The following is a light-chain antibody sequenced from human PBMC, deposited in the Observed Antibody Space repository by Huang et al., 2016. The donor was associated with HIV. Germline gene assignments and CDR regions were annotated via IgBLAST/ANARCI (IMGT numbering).Light chain of an antibody. CDR1: QSLLHTNGYNC. CDR3: MQALQTPWT. V-gene: IGKV2-28*01. CDR2: LGS. Sequence: IVMTQSPLSLPVTPGEPASISCRSIQSLLHTNGYNCLDWYLQKPGQSPQLLIYLGSNRASGVPDRFSGSGSGTDFTLKISRVEAEDVGVYYCMQALQTPWTFGQGTKVEIK. J-gene: IGKJ1*01.